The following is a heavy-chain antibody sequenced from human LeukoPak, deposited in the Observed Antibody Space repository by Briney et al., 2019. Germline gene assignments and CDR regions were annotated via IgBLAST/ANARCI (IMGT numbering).Heavy chain of an antibody. D-gene: IGHD7-27*01. J-gene: IGHJ3*02. CDR2: ISSSSSYI. Sequence: PGGSLRLSCAASGFTSSSYEMNWVRQAPGKGLEWVSSISSSSSYIYYADSVKGRFTISRDNAKNSLYLQMNSLRAEDTAVYYCASLSVTGDAFDIWGQGTMVTVSS. V-gene: IGHV3-21*01. CDR3: ASLSVTGDAFDI. CDR1: GFTSSSYE.